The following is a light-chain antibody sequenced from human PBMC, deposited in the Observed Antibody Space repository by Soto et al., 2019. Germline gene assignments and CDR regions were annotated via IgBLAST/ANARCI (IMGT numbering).Light chain of an antibody. J-gene: IGKJ1*01. CDR3: QQSNNWPKT. V-gene: IGKV3-15*01. Sequence: EIVMTQSPDTLSVSPGETATLSCRASQSVGSNLAWYQQKPGQAPRLLISDASTRAAGLPARFSGSGSGTEFTLTISSLRSEDFAVYYCQQSNNWPKTFGQGTKVDIK. CDR1: QSVGSN. CDR2: DAS.